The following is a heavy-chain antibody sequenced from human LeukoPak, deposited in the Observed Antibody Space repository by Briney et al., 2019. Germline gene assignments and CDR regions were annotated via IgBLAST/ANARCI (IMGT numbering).Heavy chain of an antibody. J-gene: IGHJ4*02. CDR2: ISGSGGST. V-gene: IGHV3-23*01. CDR3: AKGQYSSSSGYFDY. Sequence: GGFLRLSCAASGFTFSSYAMSWVRQAPGKGLEWVSAISGSGGSTYYADSVKGRFTISRDNSKNTLYLQMNSLRAEDTAVYYCAKGQYSSSSGYFDYWGQGTLVTVSS. CDR1: GFTFSSYA. D-gene: IGHD6-6*01.